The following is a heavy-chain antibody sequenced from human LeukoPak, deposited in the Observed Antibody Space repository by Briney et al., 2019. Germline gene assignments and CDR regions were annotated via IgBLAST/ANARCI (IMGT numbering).Heavy chain of an antibody. J-gene: IGHJ4*02. D-gene: IGHD2-21*02. V-gene: IGHV4-59*08. Sequence: SETLSLTCTVSGDSISSYYWSWIWQPPGKGLEWIGYISYTGSTNYNPSLKSRVTISVDTSKNQFSLRLSSVTAADTAVYYCARRWVTRYYFDYWGQGTLLTVSS. CDR3: ARRWVTRYYFDY. CDR2: ISYTGST. CDR1: GDSISSYY.